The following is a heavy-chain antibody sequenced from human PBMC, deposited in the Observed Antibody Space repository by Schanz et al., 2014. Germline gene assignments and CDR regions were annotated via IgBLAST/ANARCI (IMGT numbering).Heavy chain of an antibody. V-gene: IGHV3-23*01. Sequence: EVRLLESGGGLVQPGGSLRLSCVGSGFTFGSYAMNWVRQAPGKGLEWVSTSASDTFYADSVKGRFTISRDNTKNTLYLQMNSLRVEDTAEYYCAKNWKGHHITGRPGWSDGMDVWGQGTTVTVSS. CDR3: AKNWKGHHITGRPGWSDGMDV. CDR1: GFTFGSYA. CDR2: TSASDT. J-gene: IGHJ6*02. D-gene: IGHD6-6*01.